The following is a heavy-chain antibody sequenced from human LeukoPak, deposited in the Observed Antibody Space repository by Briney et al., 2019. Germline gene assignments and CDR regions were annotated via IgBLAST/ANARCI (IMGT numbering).Heavy chain of an antibody. D-gene: IGHD3-9*01. CDR1: GYTFTSYG. CDR3: ARDQYYDILTTNYYYYGMDV. CDR2: ISAYNGNT. V-gene: IGHV1-18*01. J-gene: IGHJ6*02. Sequence: GASVKVSCKASGYTFTSYGISWVRQAPGQGLEWMGWISAYNGNTNYAQKLQGRVTMTTDTSTSPAYMELRSLRSDDTAVYYCARDQYYDILTTNYYYYGMDVWGQGTTVTVSS.